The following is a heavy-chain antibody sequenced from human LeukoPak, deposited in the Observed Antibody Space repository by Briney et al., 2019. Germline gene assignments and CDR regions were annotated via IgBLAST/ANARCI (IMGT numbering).Heavy chain of an antibody. CDR3: ARGPEFRNYLEYYYYMDV. Sequence: ASVKVSCKASGGTFSSYAISWVRQAPGQGLEWMGGIIPIFGTANYAQKFQGRVTITADESTSTAYMELSSLRSEDTAVYYCARGPEFRNYLEYYYYMDVWGKGTTVTVSS. CDR2: IIPIFGTA. J-gene: IGHJ6*03. V-gene: IGHV1-69*13. CDR1: GGTFSSYA. D-gene: IGHD1-7*01.